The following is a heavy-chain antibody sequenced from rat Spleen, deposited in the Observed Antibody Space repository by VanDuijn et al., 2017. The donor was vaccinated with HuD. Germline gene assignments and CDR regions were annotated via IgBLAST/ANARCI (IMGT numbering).Heavy chain of an antibody. V-gene: IGHV5-29*01. CDR3: ARHFGLYYFDY. D-gene: IGHD4-3*01. CDR1: GFTFSNHD. J-gene: IGHJ2*01. CDR2: ISYDGSST. Sequence: EVQLVESGGGLVQPGRSLKLSCAASGFTFSNHDMAWVRQAPTKGLEWVATISYDGSSTYYRDSVKGRFTISRDNAESTLYLQMDSLRSEDTATYYCARHFGLYYFDYWGQGVMVTVSS.